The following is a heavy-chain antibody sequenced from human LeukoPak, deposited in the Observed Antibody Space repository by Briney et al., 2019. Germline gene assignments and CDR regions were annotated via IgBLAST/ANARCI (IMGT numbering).Heavy chain of an antibody. V-gene: IGHV3-48*03. CDR3: AELGITMIGGV. J-gene: IGHJ6*04. CDR2: ISRSGRTI. CDR1: GFTFSSYE. Sequence: GGSLRLPCSSSGFTFSSYEMNWVRHAPGKGLEWVSYISRSGRTIYYADSVKGRFTISRDNAKNSLYLQMNSLRAEDTAVYYCAELGITMIGGVWGKGTTVTISS. D-gene: IGHD3-10*02.